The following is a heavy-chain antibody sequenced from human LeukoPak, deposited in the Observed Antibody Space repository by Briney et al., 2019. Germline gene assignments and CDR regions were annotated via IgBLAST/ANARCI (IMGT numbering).Heavy chain of an antibody. Sequence: GGSLRLSCTASGFTFGDYAMSWFRQAPGKGLEWVGFIRSKAYGGTTEYAASVKGRFTISRDDSKSIAYLQMDSLKTEDTAVYYCTRDREWWLRPRLDYWGQGTLVTVSS. D-gene: IGHD5-12*01. CDR1: GFTFGDYA. CDR2: IRSKAYGGTT. CDR3: TRDREWWLRPRLDY. J-gene: IGHJ4*02. V-gene: IGHV3-49*03.